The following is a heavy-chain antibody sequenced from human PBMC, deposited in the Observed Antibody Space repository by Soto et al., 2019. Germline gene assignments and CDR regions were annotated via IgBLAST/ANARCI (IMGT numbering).Heavy chain of an antibody. Sequence: SVKVSCKASGGTFSSYTISWVRQAPGQGLEWMGRIIPILGIANYAQKFQGRVTITADKSTSTAYMELSSLRSEDTAVYYCARDPPYITGPTLGPFVWGQGTLGTVSS. V-gene: IGHV1-69*04. CDR3: ARDPPYITGPTLGPFV. J-gene: IGHJ4*02. CDR1: GGTFSSYT. D-gene: IGHD1-20*01. CDR2: IIPILGIA.